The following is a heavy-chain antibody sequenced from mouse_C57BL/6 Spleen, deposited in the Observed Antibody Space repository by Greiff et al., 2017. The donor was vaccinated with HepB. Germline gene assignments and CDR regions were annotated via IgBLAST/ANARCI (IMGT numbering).Heavy chain of an antibody. J-gene: IGHJ3*01. V-gene: IGHV1-50*01. D-gene: IGHD1-1*01. CDR1: GYTFTSYW. CDR3: ASGDGSSYRGFAY. Sequence: QVQLQQPGAELVKPGASVKLSCKASGYTFTSYWMQWVKQRPGQGLEWIGEIDPSDSYTNYNQKFKGKATLTVDTSSSTAYMQLSSLTSEDSAVYYCASGDGSSYRGFAYWGQGTLVTVSA. CDR2: IDPSDSYT.